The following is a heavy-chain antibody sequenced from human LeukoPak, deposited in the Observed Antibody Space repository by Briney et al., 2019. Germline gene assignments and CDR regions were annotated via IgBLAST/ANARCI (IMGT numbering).Heavy chain of an antibody. CDR2: IYYSGGT. Sequence: PSETLSLTCTVSGGSISSSSYYWGWIRQPPGKGLEWIGSIYYSGGTYYNPSLKSRVTISVDTSKNQFSLKLSSVTAADTAVYYCARLTYYYDSSGYREDYYFDYWGQGTLVTVSS. D-gene: IGHD3-22*01. V-gene: IGHV4-39*01. CDR3: ARLTYYYDSSGYREDYYFDY. J-gene: IGHJ4*02. CDR1: GGSISSSSYY.